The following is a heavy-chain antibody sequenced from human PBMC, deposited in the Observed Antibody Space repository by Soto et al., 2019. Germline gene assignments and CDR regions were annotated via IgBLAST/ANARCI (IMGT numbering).Heavy chain of an antibody. CDR3: AKDFYPKYGSVVVPAAIIFGD. J-gene: IGHJ4*02. D-gene: IGHD2-2*01. CDR2: ISASGGST. Sequence: PGGSLRLSCAASGFTFSSYAMNWVRQAPGKGLEWVSGISASGGSTYYVDSVKGRFTIYRDNSKNTLYLQMNSLRAEDTAVYYCAKDFYPKYGSVVVPAAIIFGDWGQGALVTVSS. V-gene: IGHV3-23*01. CDR1: GFTFSSYA.